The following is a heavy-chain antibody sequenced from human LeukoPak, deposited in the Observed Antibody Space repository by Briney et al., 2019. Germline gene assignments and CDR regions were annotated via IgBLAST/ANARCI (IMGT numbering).Heavy chain of an antibody. Sequence: GGSLRLSCAASGFTFSSYGMHWVRQAPGKGLEWVAVIWYDGSNKYYADSVKGRFTISRDNSKNTLYLQMNSLRAEDTAVYYCARERWVLLRFGSGNWFDPWGQGTLVTVSS. V-gene: IGHV3-33*01. CDR2: IWYDGSNK. J-gene: IGHJ5*02. CDR1: GFTFSSYG. CDR3: ARERWVLLRFGSGNWFDP. D-gene: IGHD1-26*01.